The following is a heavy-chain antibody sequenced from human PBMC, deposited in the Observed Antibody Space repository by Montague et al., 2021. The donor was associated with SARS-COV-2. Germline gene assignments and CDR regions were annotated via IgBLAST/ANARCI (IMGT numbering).Heavy chain of an antibody. CDR3: ARKVLTVPADY. CDR2: ISYGGIA. J-gene: IGHJ4*02. V-gene: IGHV4-4*02. CDR1: GVSITSTNW. D-gene: IGHD4-11*01. Sequence: SETLSLTCAVSGVSITSTNWWSLVRQPPGKGLEWIGEISYGGIATYNPSLKSRATIAMDRSRNLFSLKLSSVTAADTAMYYCARKVLTVPADYWGQGTLVTVS.